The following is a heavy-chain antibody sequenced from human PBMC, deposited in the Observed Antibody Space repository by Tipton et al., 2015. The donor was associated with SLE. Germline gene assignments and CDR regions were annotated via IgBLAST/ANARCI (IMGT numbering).Heavy chain of an antibody. CDR2: IYYSGST. CDR1: GGSFSGYY. Sequence: TLSLTCAVYGGSFSGYYWSWIRQPPGKGLEWIASIYYSGSTYYNPSLKSRVTISIDTSKNHFSLKLSSVTAADTAVYYCARDSYYYDSSGYPNDAFDIWGQGTMVTVSS. V-gene: IGHV4-34*01. J-gene: IGHJ3*02. D-gene: IGHD3-22*01. CDR3: ARDSYYYDSSGYPNDAFDI.